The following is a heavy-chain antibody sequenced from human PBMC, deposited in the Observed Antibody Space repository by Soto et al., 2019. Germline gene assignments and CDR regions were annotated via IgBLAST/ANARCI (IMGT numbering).Heavy chain of an antibody. V-gene: IGHV4-34*01. CDR1: GGSFSGYY. J-gene: IGHJ6*03. D-gene: IGHD3-22*01. CDR3: AIGRRLYYYYYMDV. CDR2: INHSGST. Sequence: QVQLQQWGAGLLKPSETLSLTCAVYGGSFSGYYWSWIRQPPGKGLEWIGEINHSGSTNYNPSLKSRVTISVDTSKNQFSLKLSSVTAADTAVYYCAIGRRLYYYYYMDVWGKGTTVTVSS.